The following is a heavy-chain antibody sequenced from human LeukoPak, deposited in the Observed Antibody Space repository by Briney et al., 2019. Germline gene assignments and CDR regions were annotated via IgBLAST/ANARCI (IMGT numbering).Heavy chain of an antibody. Sequence: PSETLSLTCAVYGGSFSGYYWSWIRQPPGKGLEWIGEINHSGSTNYNPSLKSRVTISVDTSKNQFSLKLSSVTAADTAVYYCDIVVVTATLVVPYWGQGALVTVSS. D-gene: IGHD2-21*02. CDR3: DIVVVTATLVVPY. V-gene: IGHV4-34*01. J-gene: IGHJ4*02. CDR1: GGSFSGYY. CDR2: INHSGST.